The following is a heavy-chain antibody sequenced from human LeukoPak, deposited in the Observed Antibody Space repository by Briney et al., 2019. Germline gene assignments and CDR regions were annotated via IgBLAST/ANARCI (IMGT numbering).Heavy chain of an antibody. J-gene: IGHJ4*02. V-gene: IGHV4-39*01. Sequence: SETLSLSCTVSGDSISSSGSYWGWIRQPPGKGLEWIGTISYSGSTYYDPSLKSRVTISVDTSKNQFSLKLNSRTAADTAVYYCARRFDFWGQGDLVTVSS. CDR1: GDSISSSGSY. CDR3: ARRFDF. CDR2: ISYSGST.